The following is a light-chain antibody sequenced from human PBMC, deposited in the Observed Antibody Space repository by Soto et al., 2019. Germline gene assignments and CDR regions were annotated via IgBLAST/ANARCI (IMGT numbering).Light chain of an antibody. J-gene: IGLJ1*01. CDR2: GNS. CDR3: QPYDSSLSGYV. Sequence: QSVLTQPPSVSGAPGQRVTISCTGSSSNIGAGYDVHWYQQLPGTAPKLLIYGNSNRPSGVPDRFSGSKSGTSASLAITGLHAQDEADYYCQPYDSSLSGYVFGTGTKLTVL. CDR1: SSNIGAGYD. V-gene: IGLV1-40*01.